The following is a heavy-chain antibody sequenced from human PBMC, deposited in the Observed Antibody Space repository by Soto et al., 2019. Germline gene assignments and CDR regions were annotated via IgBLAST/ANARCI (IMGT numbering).Heavy chain of an antibody. J-gene: IGHJ6*02. CDR3: AREGQSSSYGMDV. Sequence: GGSLRLSCAASGFTFRSYGIHWVRQAPGKGLEWVAVIWYDGSNKYYADSVKGRFTISRDNSKNTLYLQMNSLRAEDTAVYYCAREGQSSSYGMDVWGQGTTVTVSS. D-gene: IGHD6-6*01. V-gene: IGHV3-33*01. CDR2: IWYDGSNK. CDR1: GFTFRSYG.